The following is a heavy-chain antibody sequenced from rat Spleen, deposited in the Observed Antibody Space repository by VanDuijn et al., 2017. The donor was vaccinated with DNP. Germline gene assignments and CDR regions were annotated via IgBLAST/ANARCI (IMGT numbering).Heavy chain of an antibody. CDR3: AKDGGRAPFDY. J-gene: IGHJ2*01. Sequence: EVQLVESGGGLVQPGRSLKLSCVASGFTFNNYWMTWVRQAPTKGLEWVASISYDGGNTYYRDSVKGRFTISRDNAKSSLYLQMDSLRSEDTSTYYCAKDGGRAPFDYWGQGVMVTVSS. D-gene: IGHD4-1*01. CDR2: ISYDGGNT. V-gene: IGHV5-31*01. CDR1: GFTFNNYW.